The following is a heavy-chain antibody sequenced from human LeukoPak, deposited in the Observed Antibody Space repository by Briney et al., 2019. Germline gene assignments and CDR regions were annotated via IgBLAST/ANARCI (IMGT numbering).Heavy chain of an antibody. D-gene: IGHD3-9*01. CDR1: GLSVISNY. V-gene: IGHV3-66*01. Sequence: GGSLRLSCVASGLSVISNYMSWVRQAPGKGLEWVSVIYRDGSSYYAESVKGRFTISRDNSKNTLYIQMNSLRAEDTAVYYCARSFYDILIGYYQYFDYWGQGTLVTVSS. J-gene: IGHJ4*02. CDR2: IYRDGSS. CDR3: ARSFYDILIGYYQYFDY.